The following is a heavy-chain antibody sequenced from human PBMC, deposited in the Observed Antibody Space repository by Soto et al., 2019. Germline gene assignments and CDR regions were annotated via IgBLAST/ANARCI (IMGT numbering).Heavy chain of an antibody. CDR2: IFYSGST. D-gene: IGHD3-22*01. J-gene: IGHJ3*02. CDR3: ASADYDDSSGYGFDAFDI. Sequence: QVQLQESGPGLVKPSETLSLTCTVSGGSIGGYYWSWVRQPPGKGLEWIGHIFYSGSTTYNPSLESRVTISVGMSKNQFSLKLSSVSAADTAVYYCASADYDDSSGYGFDAFDIWGQGRTVIVSS. CDR1: GGSIGGYY. V-gene: IGHV4-59*01.